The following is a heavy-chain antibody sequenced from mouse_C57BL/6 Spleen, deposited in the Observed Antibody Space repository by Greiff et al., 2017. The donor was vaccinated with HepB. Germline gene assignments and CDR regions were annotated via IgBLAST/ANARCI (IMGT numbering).Heavy chain of an antibody. Sequence: EVKLMESGPGLVKPSQSLSLTCSVTGYSITSGYYWNWIRQFPGNKLEWMGYISYDGSNNYNPSLKNRISITRDTSKNQFFLKLNSVTTEDTATYYCARERSNYYGSHYFDYWGQGTTLTVSS. CDR3: ARERSNYYGSHYFDY. D-gene: IGHD1-1*01. CDR1: GYSITSGYY. V-gene: IGHV3-6*01. CDR2: ISYDGSN. J-gene: IGHJ2*01.